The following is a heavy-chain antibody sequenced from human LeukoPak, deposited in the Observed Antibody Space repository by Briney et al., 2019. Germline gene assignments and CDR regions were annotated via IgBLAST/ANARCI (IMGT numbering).Heavy chain of an antibody. Sequence: SQTLSLTCAISGDSVSSNSAAWNWIRQSPSRGLEWLGRTYYRSKWYNDYAVSVKNRITINPDTSKNQFSLQLNSVTPEDTAVYYCARVGYYYDSSGYSSFTFDIWGQGTMVTVSS. V-gene: IGHV6-1*01. CDR3: ARVGYYYDSSGYSSFTFDI. J-gene: IGHJ3*02. CDR1: GDSVSSNSAA. CDR2: TYYRSKWYN. D-gene: IGHD3-22*01.